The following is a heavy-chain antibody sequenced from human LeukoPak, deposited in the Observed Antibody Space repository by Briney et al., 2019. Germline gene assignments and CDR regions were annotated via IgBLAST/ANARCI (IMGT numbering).Heavy chain of an antibody. Sequence: GGSLRLSCAASGFTFSSYAMHWVRQAPGKGLEWVAVISYDGSNKYYADSVKGRFTISRDNSKNTLYLQMNSLRSDDTAVYYCARDRDRYIGAYYYDSSGYTTAFDIWGQGTMVTVSS. CDR1: GFTFSSYA. D-gene: IGHD3-22*01. CDR3: ARDRDRYIGAYYYDSSGYTTAFDI. CDR2: ISYDGSNK. V-gene: IGHV3-30*04. J-gene: IGHJ3*02.